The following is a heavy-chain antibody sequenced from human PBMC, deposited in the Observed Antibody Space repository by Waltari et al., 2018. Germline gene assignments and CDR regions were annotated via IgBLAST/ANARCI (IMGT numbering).Heavy chain of an antibody. CDR3: VGAREIA. J-gene: IGHJ5*02. Sequence: EVQVSESGGGLVQPGGSLSLSCGISISGLISTNFGISLVRQAPGKGLEWVADISDNGRTHYPDSVKGRFTISRDTSKSMVHLQMNSLRDEDTAVYYCVGAREIAWGQGTLVTVSS. CDR1: GLISTNFG. V-gene: IGHV3-23*01. CDR2: ISDNGRT.